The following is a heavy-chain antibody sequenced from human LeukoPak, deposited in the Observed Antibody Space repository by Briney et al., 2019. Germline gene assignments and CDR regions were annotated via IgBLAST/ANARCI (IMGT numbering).Heavy chain of an antibody. CDR2: IYNSGNT. J-gene: IGHJ6*03. CDR1: GGSISGYY. Sequence: SETLSLTCTVSGGSISGYYWSWIRQPPGEGLEWIGYIYNSGNTNYNPSLKSRVTISVDTSKNQFSLKLSSVTAADTAVYYCARVYGSGSYFPLYYYYYYMDVWGKGTTVTISS. CDR3: ARVYGSGSYFPLYYYYYYMDV. V-gene: IGHV4-59*01. D-gene: IGHD3-10*01.